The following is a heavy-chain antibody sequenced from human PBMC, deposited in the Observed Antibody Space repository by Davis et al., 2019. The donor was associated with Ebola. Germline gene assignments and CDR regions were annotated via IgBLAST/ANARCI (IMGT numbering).Heavy chain of an antibody. J-gene: IGHJ6*04. D-gene: IGHD6-13*01. CDR3: ARDRKEYKQQPDV. V-gene: IGHV3-48*04. CDR2: ISSSSSTI. CDR1: GFTFSSYS. Sequence: GESLKISCAASGFTFSSYSMNWVRQAPGKGLEWVSYISSSSSTIYYADSVKGRFTISRDNAKNSLYLQMNSLRAEDTAVYYCARDRKEYKQQPDVWGKGTTVTVSS.